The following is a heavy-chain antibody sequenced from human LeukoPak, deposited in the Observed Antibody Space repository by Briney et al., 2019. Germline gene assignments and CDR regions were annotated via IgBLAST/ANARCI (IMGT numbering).Heavy chain of an antibody. CDR1: GGSISSNYY. CDR2: FFYSGST. Sequence: SETLSLTCTVSGGSISSNYYWGWIRQPPGKGLEWIVSFFYSGSTYYNPSLKSRVTIAVDTSKNQFSLRLTSVTAADTAVYYCARTRGRYIDFLDYWGQGTLITVSS. V-gene: IGHV4-39*01. CDR3: ARTRGRYIDFLDY. J-gene: IGHJ4*02. D-gene: IGHD3-9*01.